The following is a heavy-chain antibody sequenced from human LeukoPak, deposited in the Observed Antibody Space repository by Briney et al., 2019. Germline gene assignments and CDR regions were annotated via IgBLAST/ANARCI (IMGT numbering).Heavy chain of an antibody. CDR1: GGSFSGYY. J-gene: IGHJ4*02. V-gene: IGHV4-34*01. CDR2: INHSGST. Sequence: MSSETLSLTCAVYGGSFSGYYWSWIRQPPGKGLEWIGEINHSGSTNYSPSLKSRVTVSVDTSKNQFTLKLSPVTAADTAVYYCARGPNYGGNSKDFDYWGQGTLVTVSS. D-gene: IGHD4-23*01. CDR3: ARGPNYGGNSKDFDY.